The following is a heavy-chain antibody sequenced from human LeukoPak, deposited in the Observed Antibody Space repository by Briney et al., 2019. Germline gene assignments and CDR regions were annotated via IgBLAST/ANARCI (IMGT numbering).Heavy chain of an antibody. J-gene: IGHJ4*02. CDR2: ISWNSGSI. CDR1: GFTFDDYA. CDR3: AKAQDIVVVPANPFDY. D-gene: IGHD2-2*01. Sequence: GGSLRPSCAASGFTFDDYAMHWVRQAPGKGLEWVSGISWNSGSIGYADSVKGRFTIFRDNAKNSLYLQMNSLRAEDTALYYCAKAQDIVVVPANPFDYWGQGTLVTVSS. V-gene: IGHV3-9*01.